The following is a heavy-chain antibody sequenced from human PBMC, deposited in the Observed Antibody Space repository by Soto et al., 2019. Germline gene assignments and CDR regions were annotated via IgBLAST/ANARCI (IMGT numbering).Heavy chain of an antibody. Sequence: SETLSLTCAVSGGSISSYYWSWIRQPPGKGLEWIGYIYYSGSTNYNTSLRSRGTISVDTSKNQFSLKVSSVTAADTAVYYCARQMTTLTTFDYWGQGTLVTVSS. V-gene: IGHV4-59*01. CDR3: ARQMTTLTTFDY. CDR1: GGSISSYY. D-gene: IGHD4-17*01. J-gene: IGHJ4*02. CDR2: IYYSGST.